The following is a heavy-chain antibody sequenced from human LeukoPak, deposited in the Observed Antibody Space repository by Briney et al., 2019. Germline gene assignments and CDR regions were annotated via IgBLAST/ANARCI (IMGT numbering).Heavy chain of an antibody. CDR3: ARAIYGSTGYYMDV. J-gene: IGHJ6*03. Sequence: ASVKVSCKASGYTFTSYDINWVRQATGQGLEWMGWMNPNSGNTGYAQKFQGRVTMTRNTSISTAYMELSSLRSEDTAVYYCARAIYGSTGYYMDVWGKGTTVTVSS. D-gene: IGHD3-3*01. CDR2: MNPNSGNT. V-gene: IGHV1-8*01. CDR1: GYTFTSYD.